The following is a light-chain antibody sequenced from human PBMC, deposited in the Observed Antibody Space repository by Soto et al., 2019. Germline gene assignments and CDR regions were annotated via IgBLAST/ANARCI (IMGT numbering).Light chain of an antibody. CDR3: QQYGSSPVT. CDR1: QSVSSSY. Sequence: EIVLTQSPGTLSLSPGERATLSCRASQSVSSSYLAWYQQKPGQAPRLLIYGASCRATGIPDRFSGSGSGTDFTLTISRLEPEDFAVYYCQQYGSSPVTFGPGTKVDIK. V-gene: IGKV3-20*01. J-gene: IGKJ3*01. CDR2: GAS.